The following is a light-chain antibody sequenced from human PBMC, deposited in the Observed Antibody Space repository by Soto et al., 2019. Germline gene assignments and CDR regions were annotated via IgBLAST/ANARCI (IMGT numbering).Light chain of an antibody. CDR3: QQYNYWPPLT. Sequence: EIVMTQSPATLSVSPGERATLSCRASQSVSSNLAWYQQKPGQAPRLLIYGASTRSTDIPARFSGSGSGTEFTLTISSLQSEDFAVYYCQQYNYWPPLTFGGGTNVKIK. J-gene: IGKJ4*01. CDR1: QSVSSN. CDR2: GAS. V-gene: IGKV3-15*01.